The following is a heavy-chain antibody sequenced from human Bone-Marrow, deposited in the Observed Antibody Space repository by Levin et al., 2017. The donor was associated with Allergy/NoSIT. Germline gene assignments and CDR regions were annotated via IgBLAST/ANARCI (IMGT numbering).Heavy chain of an antibody. CDR3: ARLSLTFYDILTGYYSPIGTFDY. D-gene: IGHD3-9*01. CDR2: IYYSGST. V-gene: IGHV4-30-4*01. J-gene: IGHJ4*02. CDR1: GGSINSGDSY. Sequence: SQTLSLPFNVSGGSINSGDSYWSWLRQPPGKGLEWIGYIYYSGSTYYNPSLKSRITISIDTSKSQFSLQLSSVTAADTAVYYCARLSLTFYDILTGYYSPIGTFDYWGQGTLVTVSS.